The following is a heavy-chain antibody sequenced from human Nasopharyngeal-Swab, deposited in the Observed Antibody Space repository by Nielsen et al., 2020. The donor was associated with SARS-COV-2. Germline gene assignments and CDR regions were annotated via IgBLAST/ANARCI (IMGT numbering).Heavy chain of an antibody. CDR2: IISIFGTA. D-gene: IGHD6-19*01. V-gene: IGHV1-69*13. J-gene: IGHJ6*03. CDR3: AGGDIIAVAGTGYYYYYYMDV. CDR1: GGTFSSYA. Sequence: SVKVSCKASGGTFSSYAISWVRQAPGQGLEWMGGIISIFGTANYAQKFQGRVTITADESTSTAYMELSSLRSEDTAVYYCAGGDIIAVAGTGYYYYYYMDVWGKGTTVTVSS.